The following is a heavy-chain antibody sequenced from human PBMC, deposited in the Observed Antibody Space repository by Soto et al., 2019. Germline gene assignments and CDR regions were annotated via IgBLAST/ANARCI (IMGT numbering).Heavy chain of an antibody. CDR2: IYPGDSDT. D-gene: IGHD4-17*01. J-gene: IGHJ3*01. CDR1: GYSFTSYW. V-gene: IGHV5-51*01. CDR3: ASLGSTVTRVGAFDV. Sequence: PGESLKISCKGSGYSFTSYWIGWVRQMPGKGLERMGTIYPGDSDTRYSPSFQGPGTISADKSISTAYLQWSRLKASDTAMYYCASLGSTVTRVGAFDVWGQGTMVTVSS.